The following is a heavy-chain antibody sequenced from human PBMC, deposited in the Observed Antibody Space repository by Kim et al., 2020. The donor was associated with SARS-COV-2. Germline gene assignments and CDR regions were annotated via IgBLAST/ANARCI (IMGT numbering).Heavy chain of an antibody. D-gene: IGHD6-13*01. CDR3: ARGRPGYSSSWYAS. J-gene: IGHJ4*01. V-gene: IGHV3-53*04. CDR2: IYSGGST. Sequence: GGSLRLSCAASGFTVSSNYMSWVRQAPGKGLEWVSVIYSGGSTYYADSVKGRFTISRHNSKNTLYLQMNSLRAEDTAVYYCARGRPGYSSSWYASWGHGTLVTVSS. CDR1: GFTVSSNY.